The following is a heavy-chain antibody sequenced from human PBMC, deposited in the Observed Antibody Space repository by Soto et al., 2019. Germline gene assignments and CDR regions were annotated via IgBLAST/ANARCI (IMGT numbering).Heavy chain of an antibody. Sequence: EVQLLESGGGLEQPGGSLRLSCAASGFTFRDYAMSWVRQAPGKGLEWVTTITGSSSNLYYSDSVKGRFAISRDNSKNTLYLQMDSLTAEGTAVYYCAKGGAVYGLLTHDYWGQGTIVTVSS. CDR1: GFTFRDYA. D-gene: IGHD3-9*01. CDR2: ITGSSSNL. V-gene: IGHV3-23*01. J-gene: IGHJ4*02. CDR3: AKGGAVYGLLTHDY.